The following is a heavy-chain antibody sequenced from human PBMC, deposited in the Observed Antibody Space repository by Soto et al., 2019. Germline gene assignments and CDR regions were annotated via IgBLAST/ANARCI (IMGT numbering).Heavy chain of an antibody. Sequence: PSETLSLTCTVSGGSISSYYWSWIRQPPGKGMEWIGDIYYSGSTNYNPYLKSRVTISVETSKNQFSLKLSSVTAADTAAYYCAGGREAQMGTLYYFHSWGQGTLVTVSS. CDR1: GGSISSYY. CDR2: IYYSGST. J-gene: IGHJ4*02. V-gene: IGHV4-59*01. D-gene: IGHD1-1*01. CDR3: AGGREAQMGTLYYFHS.